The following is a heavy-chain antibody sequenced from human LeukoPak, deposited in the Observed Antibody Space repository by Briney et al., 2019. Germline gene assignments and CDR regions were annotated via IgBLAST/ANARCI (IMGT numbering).Heavy chain of an antibody. CDR3: ARSGRVSRAYCSSTSCYDFGNMDV. Sequence: ASVTVSCKASGYTFTSYYMHWVRQAPGQGLEWMGIINPSGGSTSYAQKFQGRVTMTRDTSTSTVYMELSSLSPEDTAVYYCARSGRVSRAYCSSTSCYDFGNMDVRGKGTTVTVSS. D-gene: IGHD2-2*01. CDR2: INPSGGST. CDR1: GYTFTSYY. J-gene: IGHJ6*03. V-gene: IGHV1-46*01.